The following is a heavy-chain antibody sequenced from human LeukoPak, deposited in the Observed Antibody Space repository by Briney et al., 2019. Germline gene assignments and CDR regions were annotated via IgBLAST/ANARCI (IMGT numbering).Heavy chain of an antibody. CDR2: IFHSGSI. Sequence: SETLSLTCAVSGGSMTNYYWTWIRQPPGRGLEWIGNIFHSGSINYNPSLKSRVTISIDTSKNQFSLKLRSVTAADTAVYYCARVTRTFYDILTGRSREGRFDYWGQGTLVTVSS. CDR3: ARVTRTFYDILTGRSREGRFDY. V-gene: IGHV4-59*12. D-gene: IGHD3-9*01. CDR1: GGSMTNYY. J-gene: IGHJ4*02.